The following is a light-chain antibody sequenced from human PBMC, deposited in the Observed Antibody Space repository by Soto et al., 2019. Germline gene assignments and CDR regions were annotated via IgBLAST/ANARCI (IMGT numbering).Light chain of an antibody. V-gene: IGKV3-11*01. CDR3: QQRSHWPPIT. J-gene: IGKJ5*01. CDR2: GAS. CDR1: QSVSSD. Sequence: EIVMTQSPATLSVSPGEGATLSCRASQSVSSDLAWYQQKPGQAPRLLIYGASTRATGIPARFSGSGSGTDFTLTISSLEPEDFAVYFCQQRSHWPPITFGQGTRLEI.